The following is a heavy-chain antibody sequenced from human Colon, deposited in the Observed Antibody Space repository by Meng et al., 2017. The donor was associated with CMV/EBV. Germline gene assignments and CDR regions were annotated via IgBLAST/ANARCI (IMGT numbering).Heavy chain of an antibody. V-gene: IGHV3-48*03. CDR1: GFTFSDYE. Sequence: GGSLRLSCAVSGFTFSDYEMHWVRQAPGKGLEWVAYISRSGDIIYDSDSVKGRFTISRDNAKNSLYLQMNSLRVDDTAVYYCAKSLGMTTVTLRGFDSWGQGTLVTVSS. CDR3: AKSLGMTTVTLRGFDS. D-gene: IGHD4-17*01. J-gene: IGHJ4*02. CDR2: ISRSGDII.